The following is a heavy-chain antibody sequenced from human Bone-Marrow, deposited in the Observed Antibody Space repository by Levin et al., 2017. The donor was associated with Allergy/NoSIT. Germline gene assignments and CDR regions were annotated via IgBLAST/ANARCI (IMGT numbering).Heavy chain of an antibody. CDR1: GFTFSGSA. Sequence: HPSETLSLTCAASGFTFSGSAMHWVRQASGKGLEWVGRIKSKANSYATAYAASVKGRFIISRDDSKDTAFLQMNSLRTEDTAVYYCTRWGDYSPQDPDYWGQGTLVTVSS. J-gene: IGHJ4*02. V-gene: IGHV3-73*01. CDR3: TRWGDYSPQDPDY. D-gene: IGHD4-17*01. CDR2: IKSKANSYAT.